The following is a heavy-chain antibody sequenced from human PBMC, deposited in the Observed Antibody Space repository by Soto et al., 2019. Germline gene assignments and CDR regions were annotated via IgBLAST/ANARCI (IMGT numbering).Heavy chain of an antibody. CDR1: GFTFSSYA. J-gene: IGHJ6*02. V-gene: IGHV3-23*01. Sequence: PGGSLRLSCAASGFTFSSYAMSWGRQAPGKGLERVSAISGSGGSTYYADSVKGRFTISRDNSKNTLYLQINSLRAEDTAVYYCAKDGYDILPGSLGGMDVWGQGTTVTVSS. D-gene: IGHD3-9*01. CDR2: ISGSGGST. CDR3: AKDGYDILPGSLGGMDV.